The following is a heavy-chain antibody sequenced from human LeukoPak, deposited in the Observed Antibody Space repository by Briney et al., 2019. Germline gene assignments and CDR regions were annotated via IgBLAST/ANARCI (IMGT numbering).Heavy chain of an antibody. CDR1: GYTFTGYY. V-gene: IGHV1-2*02. CDR2: INPNSGAT. CDR3: ARETPGDSSGYRSRALDY. J-gene: IGHJ4*02. D-gene: IGHD3-22*01. Sequence: GGSVKVSCKASGYTFTGYYIHWVRQAPGQGLEWMGWINPNSGATNYAQKFQGRVTMTRDTSISTAYMELSRLRSDDTAVYYCARETPGDSSGYRSRALDYWGQGTLVTVSS.